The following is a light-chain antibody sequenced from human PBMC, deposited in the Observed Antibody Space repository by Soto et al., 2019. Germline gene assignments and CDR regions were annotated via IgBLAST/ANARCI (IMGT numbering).Light chain of an antibody. CDR3: QQYGNFPRT. Sequence: EIVLTQSPGTLSLSPGERATLSCRASQSVTSGDLAWYQQKPCQAPRLLMYGASRRITGVPDRFSGSGSGTDFTLTISRLQPEDVAVYYCQQYGNFPRTFGQGTKVEIK. CDR2: GAS. J-gene: IGKJ1*01. CDR1: QSVTSGD. V-gene: IGKV3-20*01.